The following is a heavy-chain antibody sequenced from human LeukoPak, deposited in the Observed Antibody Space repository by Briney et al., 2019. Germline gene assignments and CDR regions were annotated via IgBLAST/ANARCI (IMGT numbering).Heavy chain of an antibody. CDR1: GDYISNYY. Sequence: SETLSLTCTVSGDYISNYYWSWMRQSAGKGLEWIGRISSSGNTDYNPSLKSRVSMSLDTSKNQFSLILTSVTAADTAMYYCARGPLMSAGGGVEPWGQGTLVTVTS. D-gene: IGHD2-21*01. CDR2: ISSSGNT. CDR3: ARGPLMSAGGGVEP. J-gene: IGHJ5*02. V-gene: IGHV4-4*07.